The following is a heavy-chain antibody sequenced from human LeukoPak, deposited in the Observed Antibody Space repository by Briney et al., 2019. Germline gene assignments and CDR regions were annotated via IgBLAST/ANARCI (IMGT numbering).Heavy chain of an antibody. J-gene: IGHJ6*03. CDR3: AKDGLAYCGGDCYSNDYYYYMDV. CDR1: GFTFSSYG. D-gene: IGHD2-21*01. CDR2: IWYGGSNK. V-gene: IGHV3-30*02. Sequence: PGGSLRLSCAPSGFTFSSYGMHWVRQAPGKGLEWVAVIWYGGSNKYYADSVKGRFTISRDNSKNTLYLQMNSLRAEDTAVYYCAKDGLAYCGGDCYSNDYYYYMDVWGKGTTVTVSS.